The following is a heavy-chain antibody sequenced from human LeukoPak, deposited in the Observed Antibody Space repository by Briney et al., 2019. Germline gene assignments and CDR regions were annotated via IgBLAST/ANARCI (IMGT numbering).Heavy chain of an antibody. CDR2: MNPNSGNT. D-gene: IGHD6-13*01. V-gene: IGHV1-8*01. J-gene: IGHJ4*02. CDR3: ARLSPKSRYSSSWWGLDY. Sequence: ASVKVSCKASGYTFTSYDINWVRQATGQGLEWMGWMNPNSGNTGYAQKFQGRVTMTRNTSISTAYMELSSLRSEDTAVYYCARLSPKSRYSSSWWGLDYWGQGTLVTVSS. CDR1: GYTFTSYD.